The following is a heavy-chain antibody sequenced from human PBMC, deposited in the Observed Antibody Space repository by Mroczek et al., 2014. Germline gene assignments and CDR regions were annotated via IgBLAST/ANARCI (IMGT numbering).Heavy chain of an antibody. D-gene: IGHD3-3*01. CDR3: AKDRGGLRFWDAFDI. CDR1: GFTFDDYA. V-gene: IGHV3-9*01. J-gene: IGHJ3*02. Sequence: VQLVQSGGGLVQPGRSLRLSCAASGFTFDDYAMHWVRQAPGKGLEWVSGISWNSGSIGYADSVKGRFTISRDNAKNSLYLQMNSLRAEDTALYYCAKDRGGLRFWDAFDIWGQGTMVTVSS. CDR2: ISWNSGSI.